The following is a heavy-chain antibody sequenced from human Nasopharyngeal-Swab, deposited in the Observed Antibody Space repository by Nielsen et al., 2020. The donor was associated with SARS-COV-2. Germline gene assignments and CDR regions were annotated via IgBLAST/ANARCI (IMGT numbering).Heavy chain of an antibody. V-gene: IGHV1-2*04. CDR3: ARDGAPLVDYYYGMDV. D-gene: IGHD2-8*02. Sequence: ASVKVSCKASGYTFTGYYMHWVRQAPGQGLEWMGWINPNNGGTNYAQKFQGWVTMTRDTSISTAYMELSRLRSDDTAVYYCARDGAPLVDYYYGMDVWGQGTTVTVSS. CDR2: INPNNGGT. CDR1: GYTFTGYY. J-gene: IGHJ6*02.